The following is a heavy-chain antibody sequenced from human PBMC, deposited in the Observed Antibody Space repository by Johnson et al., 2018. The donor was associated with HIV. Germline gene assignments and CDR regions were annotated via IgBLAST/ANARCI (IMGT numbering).Heavy chain of an antibody. CDR3: AKGLMRGAFDI. Sequence: RIKSKTDGGTTEYAEPVKGRFTISRDDSKNTLYLQMNSLTTEDTAVYYCAKGLMRGAFDIWGQGTMVTVSS. J-gene: IGHJ3*02. V-gene: IGHV3-15*01. D-gene: IGHD2-8*01. CDR2: IKSKTDGGTT.